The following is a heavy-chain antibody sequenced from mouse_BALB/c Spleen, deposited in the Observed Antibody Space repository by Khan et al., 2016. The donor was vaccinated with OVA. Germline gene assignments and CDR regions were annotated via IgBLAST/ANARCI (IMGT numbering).Heavy chain of an antibody. J-gene: IGHJ3*01. D-gene: IGHD2-12*01. CDR1: GYSFTSYL. V-gene: IGHV1-5*01. Sequence: EVQLQESGTVLARPGASVKMSCKTSGYSFTSYLIHWVKQRPGQGLEWIGDIYPGNNETTYNQKFKDKAKLTAGTSASTAYLELSSLTTEDFAVDYCTRGGYSSFAYWGQGTLVTVSA. CDR3: TRGGYSSFAY. CDR2: IYPGNNET.